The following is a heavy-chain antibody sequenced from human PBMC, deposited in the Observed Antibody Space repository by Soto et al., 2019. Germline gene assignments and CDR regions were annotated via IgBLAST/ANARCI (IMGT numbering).Heavy chain of an antibody. CDR1: GYTFTHYY. V-gene: IGHV1-46*01. J-gene: IGHJ4*02. CDR3: ATSVNSDMAFDY. CDR2: INPNGGST. D-gene: IGHD5-18*01. Sequence: QVQLVQSGAEVKKPGASVKVSCKASGYTFTHYYIHWVRQAHGQGLEWMGIINPNGGSTTYAQKFRAGVTMTRDTATSTVYRELSSLRSEDSAVYYWATSVNSDMAFDYWGQGTLVTVSS.